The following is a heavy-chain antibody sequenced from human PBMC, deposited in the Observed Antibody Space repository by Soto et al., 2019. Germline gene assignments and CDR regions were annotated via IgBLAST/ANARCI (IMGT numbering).Heavy chain of an antibody. CDR2: IYSGGST. V-gene: IGHV3-66*01. Sequence: EVQLVESGGGLVQPGGSLRLSCAASGFTVSSNYMSWVRQAPGKGLEWVSVIYSGGSTYYADSVKGRFTISRDNSKNTLYLQMNSLRAEDTAAYYCARVRPYCSGGSFYSWDYWGQGTLVTVSS. J-gene: IGHJ4*02. D-gene: IGHD2-15*01. CDR3: ARVRPYCSGGSFYSWDY. CDR1: GFTVSSNY.